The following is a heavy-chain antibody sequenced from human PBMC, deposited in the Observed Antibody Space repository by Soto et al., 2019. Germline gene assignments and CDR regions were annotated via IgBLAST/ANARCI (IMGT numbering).Heavy chain of an antibody. Sequence: SETLSLTCTVSGGSISGYYWSWIRQPPGKGLEWIGYIHYSGSTNSNPSLKSRVTILVDTSKNQFSLKLSSVTAADTAVYYCARHGNWNSGVHCFDPWGQGTLVTVSS. CDR3: ARHGNWNSGVHCFDP. CDR2: IHYSGST. J-gene: IGHJ5*02. CDR1: GGSISGYY. V-gene: IGHV4-59*08. D-gene: IGHD1-7*01.